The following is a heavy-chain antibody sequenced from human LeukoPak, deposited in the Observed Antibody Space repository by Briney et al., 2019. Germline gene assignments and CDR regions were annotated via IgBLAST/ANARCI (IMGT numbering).Heavy chain of an antibody. D-gene: IGHD4-17*01. Sequence: GGSLTLSCAASGFTFSNYGMQCVRPAPGKGREWVAVIWYDGSNKSYADYVKGRFTISRDKSKNTLYLLMNSGRAEDTAVYHCARGGYGDYGYGIDVWGQGTTVTVSS. CDR3: ARGGYGDYGYGIDV. CDR2: IWYDGSNK. J-gene: IGHJ6*02. CDR1: GFTFSNYG. V-gene: IGHV3-33*01.